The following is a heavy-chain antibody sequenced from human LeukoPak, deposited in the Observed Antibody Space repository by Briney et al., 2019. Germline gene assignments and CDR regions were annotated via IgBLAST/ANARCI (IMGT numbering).Heavy chain of an antibody. CDR3: AKPTPVVSAAMAGFDS. CDR2: ISYDGSKK. D-gene: IGHD2-2*01. V-gene: IGHV3-30*18. Sequence: PVRSLRISCAASGFTHSIYVIVWVGQAPGGGVEWVAVISYDGSKKNHADSVKDRFSVSREYSSNTLYLQMKSLRVEDTAVYYCAKPTPVVSAAMAGFDSWGQGTPVTVSS. J-gene: IGHJ4*02. CDR1: GFTHSIYV.